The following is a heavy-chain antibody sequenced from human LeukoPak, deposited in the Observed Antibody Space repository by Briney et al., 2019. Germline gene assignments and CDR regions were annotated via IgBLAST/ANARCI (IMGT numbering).Heavy chain of an antibody. CDR2: FYTDGGT. CDR3: TRNGGGLDI. Sequence: PWGSLRLSCAASGFAISGYDITWVRQAPGKGLEWVSVFYTDGGTSHADSVRGRFTVSRDNSKNTVFFQMNSLRVEDTAVCFCTRNGGGLDIWGQGTLVTVSS. J-gene: IGHJ4*02. CDR1: GFAISGYD. V-gene: IGHV3-66*01. D-gene: IGHD2-8*01.